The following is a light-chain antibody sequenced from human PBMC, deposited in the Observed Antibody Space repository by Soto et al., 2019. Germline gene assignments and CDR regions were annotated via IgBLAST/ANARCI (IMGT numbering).Light chain of an antibody. CDR2: EVA. V-gene: IGLV2-14*01. CDR3: SSYASSSTRYV. Sequence: QSALTQPAPESGSPGQSITISCTGTSNDVGGYTYVSWYQQLPGKAPKLIIYEVAYRPSGISNRCSGSKSGNTASLTISRLQAEGEADDSCSSYASSSTRYVFRAGTQVTV. J-gene: IGLJ1*01. CDR1: SNDVGGYTY.